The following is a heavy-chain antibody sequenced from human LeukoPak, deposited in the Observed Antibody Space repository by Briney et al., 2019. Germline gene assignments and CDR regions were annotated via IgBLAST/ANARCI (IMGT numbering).Heavy chain of an antibody. Sequence: SETLSLTCTVSGGSISSYYWSWIRQPPGKGLEWIGEINHSGSTNYNPSLKSRVTISVDTSKNQFSLKLSSVTAADTAVYYCARSIQPRNYYYYGMDVWGQGTTVTVSS. D-gene: IGHD5-18*01. CDR1: GGSISSYY. CDR3: ARSIQPRNYYYYGMDV. V-gene: IGHV4-34*01. CDR2: INHSGST. J-gene: IGHJ6*02.